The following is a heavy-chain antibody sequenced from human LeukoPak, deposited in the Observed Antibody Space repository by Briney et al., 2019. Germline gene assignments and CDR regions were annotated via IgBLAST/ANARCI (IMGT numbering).Heavy chain of an antibody. J-gene: IGHJ3*02. CDR1: GFTVSSNY. CDR3: ARGPVTKFEI. Sequence: PGGSLSLSCAASGFTVSSNYMSWVRQAPGKGLEWVSVIYSGGTTYYADSVKGRFTISRDNSNNTLYLQMNSLRAEDTAVYYCARGPVTKFEIWGQGTILTVSS. V-gene: IGHV3-53*01. D-gene: IGHD4-17*01. CDR2: IYSGGTT.